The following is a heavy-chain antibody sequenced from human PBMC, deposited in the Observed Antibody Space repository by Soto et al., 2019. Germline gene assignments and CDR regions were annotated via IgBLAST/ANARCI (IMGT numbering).Heavy chain of an antibody. J-gene: IGHJ5*02. CDR3: VRIGVYYKSIDP. V-gene: IGHV4-31*03. CDR1: GGSITSGGFY. Sequence: SQTLSLTCSVSGGSITSGGFYWTWVRQHPEKDLEWIAYIFHSGSTDYNPSLKSRIIISPDTSKNQFSLRLTSVTAADTAVYFCVRIGVYYKSIDPSGPPTLISASS. CDR2: IFHSGST. D-gene: IGHD2-8*01.